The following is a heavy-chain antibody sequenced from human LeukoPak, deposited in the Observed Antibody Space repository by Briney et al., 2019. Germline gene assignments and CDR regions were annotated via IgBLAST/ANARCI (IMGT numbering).Heavy chain of an antibody. CDR2: ISSSGSTI. Sequence: GGSLRLSCAASGFTFSDYYMSWIRQAPGKGLEWVSYISSSGSTIYYADSVKGRFTISRDNAKNSLYLQMNSLRAEDTAVYYCARDGAGSSHNYYYYYMGVWGKGTTVTVSS. D-gene: IGHD6-13*01. J-gene: IGHJ6*03. V-gene: IGHV3-11*01. CDR3: ARDGAGSSHNYYYYYMGV. CDR1: GFTFSDYY.